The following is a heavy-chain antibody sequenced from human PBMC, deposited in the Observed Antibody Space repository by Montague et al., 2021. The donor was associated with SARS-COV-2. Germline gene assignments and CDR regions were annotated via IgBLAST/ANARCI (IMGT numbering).Heavy chain of an antibody. D-gene: IGHD6-25*01. CDR2: IFGSGAGT. CDR3: AKQTGAGAIVYWYFDL. J-gene: IGHJ2*01. CDR1: GFAFNNFA. V-gene: IGHV3-23*01. Sequence: SLRLSCAASGFAFNNFAMTWVRQPPGKGLEWVSSIFGSGAGTYYADSVQGRFTISRDNSRNTLYLQMNSLRAEDTAKYYCAKQTGAGAIVYWYFDLWGRGTVVSDSS.